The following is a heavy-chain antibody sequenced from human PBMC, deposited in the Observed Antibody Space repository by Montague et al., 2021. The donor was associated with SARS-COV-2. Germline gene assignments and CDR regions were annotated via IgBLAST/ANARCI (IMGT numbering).Heavy chain of an antibody. V-gene: IGHV3-23*01. Sequence: SLRLSCEAYGFSFSRYAMSWVRQAPGKGLEWVSGISGASVRIYYADSVKGRFTISRDNSKNTLDVQMNSLRAEDTAVYYCVKVRDSGYDYPDGFDSWGQGTLVTVSS. D-gene: IGHD5-12*01. CDR3: VKVRDSGYDYPDGFDS. J-gene: IGHJ5*01. CDR1: GFSFSRYA. CDR2: ISGASVRI.